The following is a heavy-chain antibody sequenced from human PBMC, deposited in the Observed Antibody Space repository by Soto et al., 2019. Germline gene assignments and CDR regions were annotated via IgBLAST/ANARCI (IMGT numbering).Heavy chain of an antibody. J-gene: IGHJ5*02. CDR3: ARHGNCTGGSCYSFIWFEP. D-gene: IGHD2-15*01. Sequence: QVQLQESGPGLVKPSETLSLTCTVSGGSISGYYWSWIRQPPGKGLEWIGYIYYSGTTNYNPSLKSRVTISVDTSKNQFSLKLSSVTAADTAVYYCARHGNCTGGSCYSFIWFEPWGQGTLVTVSS. CDR1: GGSISGYY. CDR2: IYYSGTT. V-gene: IGHV4-59*08.